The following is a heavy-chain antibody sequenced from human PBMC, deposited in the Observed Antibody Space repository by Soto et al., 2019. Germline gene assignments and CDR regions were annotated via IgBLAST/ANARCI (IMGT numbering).Heavy chain of an antibody. V-gene: IGHV3-20*03. J-gene: IGHJ6*02. CDR2: INWNGGST. CDR1: GFTFSRYW. D-gene: IGHD3-22*01. CDR3: ARVFKGTRFGIDSSGYYYVDGMDV. Sequence: GGSLRLSFAASGFTFSRYWMSWVRQAPGKGLEWVSGINWNGGSTGYADSVKGRFTISRDNAKNSLYLQMNSLRAEDTALYYCARVFKGTRFGIDSSGYYYVDGMDVWGQGTTVTVSS.